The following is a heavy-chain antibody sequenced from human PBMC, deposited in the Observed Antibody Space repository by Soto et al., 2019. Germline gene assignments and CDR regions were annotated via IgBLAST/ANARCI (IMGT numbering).Heavy chain of an antibody. CDR3: ARDASSYVILTGYYPYYFYN. CDR1: GGSVSSGSYY. CDR2: IYSSGST. D-gene: IGHD3-9*01. V-gene: IGHV4-61*01. Sequence: SETLSLTCTVSGGSVSSGSYYWSWIRQPPGKGLEWIGYIYSSGSTSYNPSLKSRVTISVDTSKNQFSLKLSSVTAADTAVYYCARDASSYVILTGYYPYYFYNWCQETLVTISS. J-gene: IGHJ4*02.